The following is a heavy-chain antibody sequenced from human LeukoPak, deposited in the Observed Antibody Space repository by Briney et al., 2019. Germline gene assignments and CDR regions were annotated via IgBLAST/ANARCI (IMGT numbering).Heavy chain of an antibody. CDR1: GFTFSSYA. Sequence: GGSLRLSCAASGFTFSSYAMHWVRQAPGKGLEWVAVISYDGSNKYYADSVKGRFTISRDNSKNTLYLQMNSLRAEDTAVYYCARDIYDSSGPDYWGQGTLVTVSS. J-gene: IGHJ4*02. D-gene: IGHD3-22*01. CDR3: ARDIYDSSGPDY. V-gene: IGHV3-30-3*01. CDR2: ISYDGSNK.